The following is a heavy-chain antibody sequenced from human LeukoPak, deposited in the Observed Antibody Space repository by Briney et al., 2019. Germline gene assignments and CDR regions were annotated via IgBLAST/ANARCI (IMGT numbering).Heavy chain of an antibody. CDR2: ISGSGGST. V-gene: IGHV3-23*01. CDR1: GLTVSGNH. CDR3: AKHPHIVVVPAPFFY. J-gene: IGHJ4*02. Sequence: PGGSLRLSCAGSGLTVSGNHMSWVRQAPGKGLEWVSAISGSGGSTYYADSVKGRFTISRDNSKNTLYLQMNSLRAEDTAVYYCAKHPHIVVVPAPFFYWGQGTLVTVSS. D-gene: IGHD2-2*01.